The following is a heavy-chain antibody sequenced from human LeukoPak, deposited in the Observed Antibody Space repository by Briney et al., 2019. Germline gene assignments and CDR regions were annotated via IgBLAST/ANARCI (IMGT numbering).Heavy chain of an antibody. Sequence: SETLSLTCTVSGGSIRSYYWSWIRQPAGKGLEWIGRIYTSGSTNYSPSLKSRVTMSVDTSKNQFSLNLSSVTAADTAVYYCARGSGYCSRTSCYLYHFDSWGQGTLVTVSS. V-gene: IGHV4-4*07. CDR3: ARGSGYCSRTSCYLYHFDS. CDR2: IYTSGST. J-gene: IGHJ4*02. CDR1: GGSIRSYY. D-gene: IGHD2-2*01.